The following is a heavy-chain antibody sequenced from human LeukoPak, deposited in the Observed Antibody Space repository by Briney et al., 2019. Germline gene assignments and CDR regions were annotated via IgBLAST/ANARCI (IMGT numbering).Heavy chain of an antibody. J-gene: IGHJ3*01. CDR2: INSDGSST. CDR1: GFTFSSYW. D-gene: IGHD3-22*01. Sequence: GGSLRLSCAASGFTFSSYWMHWVRQAPGEGLVWVSRINSDGSSTRYADSVKGRFTISRDNARNSLYLQMNSVRVEDTALYYCARDPYDRGGYGAFDLWGQGSMVTVSS. CDR3: ARDPYDRGGYGAFDL. V-gene: IGHV3-74*01.